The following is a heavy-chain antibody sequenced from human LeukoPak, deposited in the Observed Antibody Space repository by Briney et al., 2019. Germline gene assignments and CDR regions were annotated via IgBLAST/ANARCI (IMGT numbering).Heavy chain of an antibody. CDR1: GFTFSNYG. CDR2: ISSDGNNK. J-gene: IGHJ4*02. CDR3: AKGAPIGWAVVDY. Sequence: QTGGSLTLSCAAGGFTFSNYGMQWVRQAPGKGLEWVAVISSDGNNKYYADSVKGRFTISRDNSKNTLYLQMNSLTTEDTAVYFRAKGAPIGWAVVDYWGQGTLVTVSS. V-gene: IGHV3-30*18. D-gene: IGHD6-19*01.